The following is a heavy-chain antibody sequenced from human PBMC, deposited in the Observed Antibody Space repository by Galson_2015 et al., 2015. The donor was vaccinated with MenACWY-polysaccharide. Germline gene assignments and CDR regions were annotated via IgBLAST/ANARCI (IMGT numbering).Heavy chain of an antibody. CDR2: IIPIFGTA. D-gene: IGHD3-10*01. V-gene: IGHV1-69*13. J-gene: IGHJ6*03. CDR1: GYTFTGYY. CDR3: ARDRSYYGSGSLGPYYYYYYMDV. Sequence: SVKVSCKASGYTFTGYYLQWVRQAPGQGLAWMGGIIPIFGTANYAQKFQGRVTITADESTSTAYMELSSLRSEDTAVYYCARDRSYYGSGSLGPYYYYYYMDVWGKGTTVTVSS.